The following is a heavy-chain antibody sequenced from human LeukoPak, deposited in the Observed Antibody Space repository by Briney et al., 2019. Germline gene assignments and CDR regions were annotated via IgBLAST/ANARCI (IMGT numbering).Heavy chain of an antibody. D-gene: IGHD3-9*01. Sequence: SQTLSLTCAISGDSVSNKNTAWNWIRQSPSRGLEWLGRTYYRSKWHNTYAASVKSRITINPDTSKNQFSLQLNSVTPEDTAVYYCARDPALDYYYYYGMDVWGQGTTVTVSS. V-gene: IGHV6-1*01. CDR2: TYYRSKWHN. CDR3: ARDPALDYYYYYGMDV. J-gene: IGHJ6*02. CDR1: GDSVSNKNTA.